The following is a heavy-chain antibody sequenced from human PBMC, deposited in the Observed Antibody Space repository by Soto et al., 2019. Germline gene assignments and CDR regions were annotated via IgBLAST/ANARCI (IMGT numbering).Heavy chain of an antibody. Sequence: QITLKESGPTLVKPTQTLTLTCTFSGFSLSTSGVGVGWIRQPPGKALEWLALIYWDDDKRYSPSLKSRLTITKHTPKHQVVLTMNNMDPVDTATYYCEHRRNSYGDRRSFDYWGQGTLVTASS. CDR3: EHRRNSYGDRRSFDY. CDR2: IYWDDDK. J-gene: IGHJ4*02. CDR1: GFSLSTSGVG. V-gene: IGHV2-5*02. D-gene: IGHD5-18*01.